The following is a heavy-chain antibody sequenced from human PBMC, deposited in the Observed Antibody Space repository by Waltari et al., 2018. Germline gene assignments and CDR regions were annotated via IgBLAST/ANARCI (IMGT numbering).Heavy chain of an antibody. J-gene: IGHJ4*02. V-gene: IGHV1-2*06. CDR1: GYTFTGYY. CDR3: AKAPRGVATITGVDY. Sequence: QVQLVQSGAEVKKPGASVKVSCKASGYTFTGYYMHWLRQAPGQGLEWMGRINPNSGGTNYAQKFQGRVTMTRNTSISTAYMELSRLRSDDTAVYYCAKAPRGVATITGVDYWGQGTLVTVSS. D-gene: IGHD5-12*01. CDR2: INPNSGGT.